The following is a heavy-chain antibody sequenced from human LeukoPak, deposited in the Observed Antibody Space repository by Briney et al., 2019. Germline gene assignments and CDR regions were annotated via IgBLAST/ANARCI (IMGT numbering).Heavy chain of an antibody. CDR3: AKGSAYYNYYYYSMDV. Sequence: GGSLRLSCATSGFTFSSNWMSWVRHAPGRGLDWVANIKPDGSAEYYAASVKGRFTVSRDNAKNSLYLQMNSLRVEDTAVYYCAKGSAYYNYYYYSMDVWGQGTTVTVSS. CDR2: IKPDGSAE. V-gene: IGHV3-7*03. J-gene: IGHJ6*02. D-gene: IGHD3-22*01. CDR1: GFTFSSNW.